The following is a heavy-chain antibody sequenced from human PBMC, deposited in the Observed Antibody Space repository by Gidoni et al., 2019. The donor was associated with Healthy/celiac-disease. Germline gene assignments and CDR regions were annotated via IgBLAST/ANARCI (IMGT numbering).Heavy chain of an antibody. CDR2: ISYDGSNK. CDR3: ARSHRYTPFLQDY. Sequence: QVQLVESGGGVVQPGRSRRLSCAASGFTFSSYAMHWVRQAPGKGLEWVAVISYDGSNKYYADSVKGRFTISRDNSKNTLYLQMNSLRAEDTAVYYCARSHRYTPFLQDYWGQGTLVTVSS. J-gene: IGHJ4*02. D-gene: IGHD4-4*01. CDR1: GFTFSSYA. V-gene: IGHV3-30-3*01.